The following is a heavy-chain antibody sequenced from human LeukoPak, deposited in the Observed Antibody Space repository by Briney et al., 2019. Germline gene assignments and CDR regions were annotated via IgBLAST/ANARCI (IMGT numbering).Heavy chain of an antibody. D-gene: IGHD5-18*01. J-gene: IGHJ5*02. Sequence: GASVKVSCKASGYTFTGYYMHWVRQAPGQGLEWMGWINPNSGGTNYAQKFQGRVTMTRDTSISTAYMELRRLRCDDTAVYYCARERVDTAASINWFDPWGQGTLVTVSS. V-gene: IGHV1-2*02. CDR3: ARERVDTAASINWFDP. CDR2: INPNSGGT. CDR1: GYTFTGYY.